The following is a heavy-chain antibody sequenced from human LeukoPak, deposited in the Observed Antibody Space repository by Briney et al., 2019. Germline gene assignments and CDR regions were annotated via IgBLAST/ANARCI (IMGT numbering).Heavy chain of an antibody. V-gene: IGHV1-24*01. Sequence: ASVKVSCKVSGYTLTELSMHGVRQAPGKGLEWMGGVDPEVGETIYAQKFQGRVTMTEDTSTDTAYMELSSLRSEDTAVYYCARRYGSPAHHYYMDVWGKGTTVTISS. CDR3: ARRYGSPAHHYYMDV. D-gene: IGHD1-26*01. CDR2: VDPEVGET. J-gene: IGHJ6*03. CDR1: GYTLTELS.